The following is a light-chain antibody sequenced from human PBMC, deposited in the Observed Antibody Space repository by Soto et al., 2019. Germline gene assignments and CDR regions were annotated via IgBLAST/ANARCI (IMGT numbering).Light chain of an antibody. CDR2: DVS. V-gene: IGKV3-11*01. Sequence: EFVLTQSPGTLSLSPGEGATLSCRASQIVTGDYLAWYQQKPGQAPRLLIYDVSNRATGIPARFSGSGSGTDFTLTISSLEPEDFAVYYCQQRSNWPRTFGQGTKVDIK. CDR1: QIVTGDY. J-gene: IGKJ1*01. CDR3: QQRSNWPRT.